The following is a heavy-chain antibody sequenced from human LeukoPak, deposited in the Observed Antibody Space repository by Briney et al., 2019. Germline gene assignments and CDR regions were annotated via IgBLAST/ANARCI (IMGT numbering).Heavy chain of an antibody. D-gene: IGHD6-13*01. CDR3: ARSTYSSSSYYFDY. V-gene: IGHV3-33*01. CDR2: IWSDGINK. Sequence: PGRSLRLSCAASGFTFSNYGIHWVRQAPRKGLEWVAVIWSDGINKYYVDSVKGRFTISRDNSKNTLYLQMNSLRADDTAVYYCARSTYSSSSYYFDYWGQGSLVTVSS. CDR1: GFTFSNYG. J-gene: IGHJ4*02.